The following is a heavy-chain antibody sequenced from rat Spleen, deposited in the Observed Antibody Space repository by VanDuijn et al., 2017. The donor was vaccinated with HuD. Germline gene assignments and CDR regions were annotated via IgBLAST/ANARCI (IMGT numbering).Heavy chain of an antibody. CDR3: ARPKLEDYGYTFDY. CDR2: ISPGGVST. J-gene: IGHJ2*01. CDR1: GFTFSNYY. V-gene: IGHV5-27*01. D-gene: IGHD1-9*01. Sequence: EVQLVESGGGLVQPGRSLKLSCAASGFTFSNYYMAWVRPAPTQGLEWVAYISPGGVSTYYRDSVKARFTTASDNAKSTLSPQRDSLRSEDTATYYCARPKLEDYGYTFDYWGQGVMVTVSS.